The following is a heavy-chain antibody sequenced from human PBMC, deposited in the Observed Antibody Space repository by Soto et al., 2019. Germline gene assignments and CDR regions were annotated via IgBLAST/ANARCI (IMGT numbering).Heavy chain of an antibody. CDR1: GGSISTYY. CDR2: IYYTGST. J-gene: IGHJ5*02. Sequence: SETLSLTCTVSGGSISTYYWSWIRQPPGKGLEWIGYIYYTGSTNYNPSLKSRVTISVDTSKNQFSLKLSSVTAADTAVYYCARASGCSGDSCAFDPWGQGTPVTVSS. D-gene: IGHD2-15*01. CDR3: ARASGCSGDSCAFDP. V-gene: IGHV4-59*01.